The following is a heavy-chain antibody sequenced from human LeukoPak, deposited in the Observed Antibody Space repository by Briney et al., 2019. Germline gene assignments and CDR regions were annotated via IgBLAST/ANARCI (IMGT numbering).Heavy chain of an antibody. D-gene: IGHD3-16*01. Sequence: GGSLRLSCAASGFTFDDYAMHWVRQAPGKGLEWVSLINWDGGSTYYADSVKGRFTISRDNSKKLPVSAMNSLRAEDMALYYCAKGGGGRLIYYYYMDVWGKGTTVTVSS. CDR1: GFTFDDYA. CDR2: INWDGGST. J-gene: IGHJ6*03. CDR3: AKGGGGRLIYYYYMDV. V-gene: IGHV3-43D*03.